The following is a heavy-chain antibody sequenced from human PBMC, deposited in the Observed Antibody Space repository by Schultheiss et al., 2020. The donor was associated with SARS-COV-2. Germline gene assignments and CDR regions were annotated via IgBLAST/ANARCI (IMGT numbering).Heavy chain of an antibody. V-gene: IGHV4-59*12. J-gene: IGHJ6*02. D-gene: IGHD5-24*01. Sequence: SQTLSLTCTVSGGSIASYYWSWIRQPPGKGLEWIGYIYYSGSTNYNPSLKSRVTISVDTSKNQFSLKLSSVTAADTAVYYCARRQFYYYGMDVWGQGTTVTVSS. CDR2: IYYSGST. CDR3: ARRQFYYYGMDV. CDR1: GGSIASYY.